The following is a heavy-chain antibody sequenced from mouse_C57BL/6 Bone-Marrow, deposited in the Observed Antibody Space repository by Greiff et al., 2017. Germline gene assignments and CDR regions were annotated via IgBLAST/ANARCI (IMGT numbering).Heavy chain of an antibody. CDR2: IYPGDGDT. J-gene: IGHJ3*01. CDR3: ARTAQATCGWFAY. V-gene: IGHV1-80*01. CDR1: GYAFSSYW. D-gene: IGHD3-2*02. Sequence: QVQLKESGAELVKPGASVKISCKASGYAFSSYWMNWVKQRPGKGLEWIGQIYPGDGDTNYNGKFKGKATLTADKSSSTADMQLSSLTSEDSAVSFCARTAQATCGWFAYWGQGTLVNVSA.